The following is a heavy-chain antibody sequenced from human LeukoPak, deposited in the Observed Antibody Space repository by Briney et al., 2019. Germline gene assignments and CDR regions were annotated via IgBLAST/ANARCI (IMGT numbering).Heavy chain of an antibody. Sequence: SETLSLTCAVYGGSFSGYYWSWIRQPPGKGLEWIGEINHSGSTNYNPSLKSRVTISVDTSKNQFSLKLSSVTAADTAVYYCARFSIFGVVTYSFDYWGQGTLVTVSS. J-gene: IGHJ4*02. CDR1: GGSFSGYY. D-gene: IGHD3-3*01. V-gene: IGHV4-34*01. CDR2: INHSGST. CDR3: ARFSIFGVVTYSFDY.